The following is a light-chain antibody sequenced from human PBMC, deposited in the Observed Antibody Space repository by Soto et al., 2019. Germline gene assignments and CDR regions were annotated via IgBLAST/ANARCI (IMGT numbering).Light chain of an antibody. J-gene: IGKJ5*01. CDR1: QSVTKNN. CDR3: KKYGSSAPIT. Sequence: EIVLTQSPGTLSLSPGERATLSCRASQSVTKNNLNWYQQKPGQAPRLLIYGASIRATGIPDRFSGSGSETDFTLTISRMQNEHSATYYCKKYGSSAPITFGQGTRLEIK. V-gene: IGKV3-20*01. CDR2: GAS.